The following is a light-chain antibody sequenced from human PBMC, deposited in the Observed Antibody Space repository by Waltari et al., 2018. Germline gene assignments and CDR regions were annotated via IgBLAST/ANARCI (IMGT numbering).Light chain of an antibody. J-gene: IGLJ3*02. CDR1: TSAIGKYNL. V-gene: IGLV2-23*02. CDR2: DVN. CDR3: CSYAGSAISM. Sequence: QSALTQTASVSGSPGQAITISCSGTTSAIGKYNLVSWYQPHPGKAPTLIIYDVNKRPSGVSNRFSGSKSGNTAFLTISGLQSADEADYYCCSYAGSAISMFGGGTKVTVL.